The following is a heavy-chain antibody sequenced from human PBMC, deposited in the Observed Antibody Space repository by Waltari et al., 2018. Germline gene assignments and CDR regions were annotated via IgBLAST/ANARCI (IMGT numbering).Heavy chain of an antibody. V-gene: IGHV3-9*01. J-gene: IGHJ4*02. CDR1: GFTFDDYA. CDR3: AKELRSLERGFDL. CDR2: ISWNSGRI. D-gene: IGHD3-3*01. Sequence: EIQLVQSGGGSVQPGTSLTPSCAASGFTFDDYAMQWVRQVPGRGMEWVSSISWNSGRIKYADSVKGRFTISRDNAKTSVYMQMNSLKIEDTAVYYCAKELRSLERGFDLWGQGTPVIVSS.